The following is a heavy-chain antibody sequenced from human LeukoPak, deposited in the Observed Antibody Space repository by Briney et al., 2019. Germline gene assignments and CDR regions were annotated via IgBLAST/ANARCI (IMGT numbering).Heavy chain of an antibody. CDR1: GYSISSGYY. CDR2: IYHSGST. D-gene: IGHD6-13*01. Sequence: SETLSLTCTVSGYSISSGYYWGWIRQPPGKGLEWIGSIYHSGSTYYNPSLKSRVTISVDTSKNQFSLKLSSVTAADTAVYYCASAGYRSAMGSSWTGGADYWGQGTLVTVSS. V-gene: IGHV4-38-2*02. J-gene: IGHJ4*02. CDR3: ASAGYRSAMGSSWTGGADY.